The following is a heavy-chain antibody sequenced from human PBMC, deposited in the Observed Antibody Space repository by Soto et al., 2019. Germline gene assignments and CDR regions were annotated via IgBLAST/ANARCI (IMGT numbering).Heavy chain of an antibody. CDR2: IKQDGSEK. CDR1: GFTFSSYW. D-gene: IGHD3-10*01. Sequence: EVQLVESGGGLVQPGGSLRLSCAASGFTFSSYWMSWVRQAPGKGLEWVANIKQDGSEKYYVDSVKGRFTISRDNAKNXLXLQMNSLRAEDTAVYYCAREILWFGELTRNYYGMDVWGQGTTVTVSS. J-gene: IGHJ6*02. V-gene: IGHV3-7*04. CDR3: AREILWFGELTRNYYGMDV.